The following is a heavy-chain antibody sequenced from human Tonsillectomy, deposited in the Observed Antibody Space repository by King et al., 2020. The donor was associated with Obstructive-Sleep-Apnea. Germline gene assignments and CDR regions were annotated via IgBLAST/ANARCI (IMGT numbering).Heavy chain of an antibody. V-gene: IGHV3-23*04. CDR1: GFTFSNFA. Sequence: EVQLVESGGGLVQPGGSLRLSCAASGFTFSNFAMNWVRQAPGKGPEWVSSITGSGASTYYADSVKGRFTMSRDNFKDALYLQVSSLRGEDTAVYYCAKSLGGFPYYYGMDVWGQGTTVTVSS. CDR3: AKSLGGFPYYYGMDV. CDR2: ITGSGAST. J-gene: IGHJ6*02.